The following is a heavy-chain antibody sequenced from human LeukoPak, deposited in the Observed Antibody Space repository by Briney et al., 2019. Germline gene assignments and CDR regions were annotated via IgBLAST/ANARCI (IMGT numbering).Heavy chain of an antibody. CDR1: GFTFSSYS. V-gene: IGHV3-48*01. CDR2: ISSSSSTI. J-gene: IGHJ4*02. CDR3: ARARDPEMWGGFDY. Sequence: GGSLRLSCAASGFTFSSYSMNWVRQAPGKGLEWVSYISSSSSTIYYADSVKGRFTISRDNAKNSLYLQMNSLRAEDTAVYYCARARDPEMWGGFDYWGQGALVTVSS. D-gene: IGHD3-16*01.